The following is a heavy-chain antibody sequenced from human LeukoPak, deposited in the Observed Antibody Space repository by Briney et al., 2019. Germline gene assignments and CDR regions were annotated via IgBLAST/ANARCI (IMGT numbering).Heavy chain of an antibody. CDR2: INHSGST. CDR1: DESFSGYY. J-gene: IGHJ4*02. V-gene: IGHV4-34*01. D-gene: IGHD3-3*01. Sequence: SETLSLTCTVYDESFSGYYWSWIRQPPGKGLEWIGEINHSGSTNYNPSLKSRVTISVDTSKNQFSLKLSSVTAADTAVYYCARGGIFGVVKKIKNYFDYWGQGTLVTVSS. CDR3: ARGGIFGVVKKIKNYFDY.